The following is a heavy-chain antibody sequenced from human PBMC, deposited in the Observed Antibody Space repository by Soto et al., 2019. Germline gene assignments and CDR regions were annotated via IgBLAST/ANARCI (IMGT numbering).Heavy chain of an antibody. CDR2: IGAIVYNDAT. D-gene: IGHD1-26*01. CDR1: GFTLDNHA. CDR3: ARGTKGAGGWYFDI. V-gene: IGHV1-18*01. J-gene: IGHJ2*01. Sequence: QLQVVQSEVEVKRPGASVRISCKASGFTLDNHAMTWVRQAPGKGLEWMGWIGAIVYNDATNYARQFQGRLTMARDTSPNTVYMDLSSLRSDDTAVYYCARGTKGAGGWYFDIWGRGTLVVVSS.